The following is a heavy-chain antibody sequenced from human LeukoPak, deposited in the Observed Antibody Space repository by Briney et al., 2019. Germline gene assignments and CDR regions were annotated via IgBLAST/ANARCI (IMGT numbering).Heavy chain of an antibody. CDR1: GASVSNYD. Sequence: SETLSLTCTVSGASVSNYDWSWIRQPPGKGLGWIGYVYYSGRTNYNPSLESRVTISVDTSKNQFSLKLTSVTAADTAMYYCARRGGNPLGAFDIWGQGTMVTVSS. V-gene: IGHV4-59*02. CDR3: ARRGGNPLGAFDI. J-gene: IGHJ3*02. CDR2: VYYSGRT. D-gene: IGHD4-23*01.